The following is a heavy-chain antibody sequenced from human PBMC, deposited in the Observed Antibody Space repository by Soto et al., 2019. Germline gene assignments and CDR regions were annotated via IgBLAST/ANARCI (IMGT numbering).Heavy chain of an antibody. V-gene: IGHV3-30-3*01. J-gene: IGHJ6*02. CDR2: ISYDGSNK. CDR3: ARVIAVAFYGMDV. D-gene: IGHD6-19*01. Sequence: GGSLRLSCAASGFTFSSYAMHWVRQAPGKGLEWVAVISYDGSNKYYADSVKGRFTISRDNSKNTLYLQMNSLRAEDTAVYYCARVIAVAFYGMDVWGQGTTVTVSS. CDR1: GFTFSSYA.